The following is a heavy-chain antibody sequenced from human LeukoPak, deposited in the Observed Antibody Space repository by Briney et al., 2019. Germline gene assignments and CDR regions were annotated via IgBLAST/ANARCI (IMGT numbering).Heavy chain of an antibody. Sequence: ASVKVSCKASGHTFTGYYMHWVRQAPGQGLEWMGWINPNSGGTNYAQKFQGRVTLTRDTAINTAYMELSRLRSDDTAVYYCAREPQTLGYCSSTSCKGFDYWGQGTLVTVSS. J-gene: IGHJ4*02. CDR2: INPNSGGT. V-gene: IGHV1-2*02. CDR1: GHTFTGYY. CDR3: AREPQTLGYCSSTSCKGFDY. D-gene: IGHD2-2*01.